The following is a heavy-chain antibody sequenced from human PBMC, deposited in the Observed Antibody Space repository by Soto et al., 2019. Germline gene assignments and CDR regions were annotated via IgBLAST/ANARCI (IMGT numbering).Heavy chain of an antibody. V-gene: IGHV2-70*11. CDR3: ARIRLEYCSSTSCHEVDYYYYYYMDV. CDR2: IDWDDDK. D-gene: IGHD2-2*01. Sequence: SGPTLVNPPQTLTLTCTFSGFSLSTSGMCVSWIRQPPGKALEWLARIDWDDDKYYSTSLKTRLTISKDTSKNQVVLTMTNMDPVDTATYYCARIRLEYCSSTSCHEVDYYYYYYMDVWGKGTTVTVSS. CDR1: GFSLSTSGMC. J-gene: IGHJ6*03.